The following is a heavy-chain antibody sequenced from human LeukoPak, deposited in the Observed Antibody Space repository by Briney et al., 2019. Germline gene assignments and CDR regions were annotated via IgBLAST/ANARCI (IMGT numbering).Heavy chain of an antibody. D-gene: IGHD3-10*01. Sequence: ASVKVSCKASGYTFTSYDINWVRQATGQGLEWMGWMNPNSGNTGYAQKFQGRVTMTRNTSISTAYMELSSLRSEDTAVYYCARAGPHGSGSSDAFDIWGQGTMVTVSS. CDR2: MNPNSGNT. V-gene: IGHV1-8*01. CDR3: ARAGPHGSGSSDAFDI. CDR1: GYTFTSYD. J-gene: IGHJ3*02.